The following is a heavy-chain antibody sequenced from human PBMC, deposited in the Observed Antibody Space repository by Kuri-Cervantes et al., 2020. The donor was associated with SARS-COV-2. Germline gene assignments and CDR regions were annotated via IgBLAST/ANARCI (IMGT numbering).Heavy chain of an antibody. CDR3: ARDPMWSRYYYDSSGSYYFDY. CDR1: GYTFTSYY. D-gene: IGHD3-22*01. Sequence: ASVKVSCKASGYTFTSYYMHWVRQAPGQGLEWMGWISAYNGNTNYAQKLQGRVTMTTDTSTSTAYMELRSLRSDDTAVYYCARDPMWSRYYYDSSGSYYFDYWGQGNLVTVSS. CDR2: ISAYNGNT. V-gene: IGHV1-18*04. J-gene: IGHJ4*02.